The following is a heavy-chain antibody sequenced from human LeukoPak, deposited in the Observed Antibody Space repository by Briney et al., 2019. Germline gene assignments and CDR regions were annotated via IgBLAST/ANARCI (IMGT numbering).Heavy chain of an antibody. D-gene: IGHD2-15*01. V-gene: IGHV1-2*02. CDR3: ARGFRTGDMTTFAH. J-gene: IGHJ4*02. CDR1: GYPLTGYY. CDR2: IYSNDGGT. Sequence: GASVKVSCKASGYPLTGYYIHWVRQAPGQGLEWMGWIYSNDGGTDYAQKFQGRVTMTRDTSISTAYMEVSRVRSDDTAVYYCARGFRTGDMTTFAHWGQGTLVTVSS.